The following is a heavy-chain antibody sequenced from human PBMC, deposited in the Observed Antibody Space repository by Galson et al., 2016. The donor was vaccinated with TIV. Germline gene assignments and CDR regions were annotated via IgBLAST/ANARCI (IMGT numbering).Heavy chain of an antibody. V-gene: IGHV1-69*13. Sequence: SVKVSCKASGGSFSNYYINWVRQAPGQGPEWMGGIVPIYRSPKYARRFQSRVTITADESTSTVFVELTSLTSDDTATYYCARPSDSSWYFDLWGRGTQVIVSS. J-gene: IGHJ2*01. CDR2: IVPIYRSP. D-gene: IGHD6-13*01. CDR3: ARPSDSSWYFDL. CDR1: GGSFSNYY.